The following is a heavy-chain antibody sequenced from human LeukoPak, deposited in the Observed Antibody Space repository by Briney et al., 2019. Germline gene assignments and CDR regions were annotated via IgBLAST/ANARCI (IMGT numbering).Heavy chain of an antibody. Sequence: GESLKISCKGSGYSFTSYRIGWVRQMPGKGLEWMGIIYPGDSDTRYSPSFQGQVTISADKSISTAYLQWSSLEASDTAMYYCARQYQLQGDWFDPWGQGTLVTVSS. CDR1: GYSFTSYR. CDR2: IYPGDSDT. CDR3: ARQYQLQGDWFDP. D-gene: IGHD2-2*01. V-gene: IGHV5-51*01. J-gene: IGHJ5*02.